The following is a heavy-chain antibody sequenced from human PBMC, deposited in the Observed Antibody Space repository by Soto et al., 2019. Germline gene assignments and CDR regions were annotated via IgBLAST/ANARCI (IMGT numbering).Heavy chain of an antibody. CDR2: IGTAGDT. V-gene: IGHV3-13*01. D-gene: IGHD3-3*01. CDR3: ARFTIFGVGGHEVGAFDI. Sequence: GGSLRLSCAASGFTFSSYDMHWVRQATGKGLEWVSAIGTAGDTYYPGSVKGRFTISRENAKNSLYLQMNSLRAGDTAVYYCARFTIFGVGGHEVGAFDIWGQGTMVTVSS. CDR1: GFTFSSYD. J-gene: IGHJ3*02.